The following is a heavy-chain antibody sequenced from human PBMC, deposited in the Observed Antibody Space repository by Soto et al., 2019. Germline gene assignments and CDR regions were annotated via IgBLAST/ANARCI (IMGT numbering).Heavy chain of an antibody. CDR3: ARHKHREDYDYIWGSYRYTPYWFDP. D-gene: IGHD3-16*02. CDR2: IYYSGST. J-gene: IGHJ5*02. V-gene: IGHV4-39*01. CDR1: GGSISSSSYY. Sequence: SETLSLTCTVSGGSISSSSYYWGWIRQPPGKGLEWIGSIYYSGSTYYNPSLKSRVTISVDTSKNQFSLKLSSATAADTAVYYCARHKHREDYDYIWGSYRYTPYWFDPWGQGTLVTVSS.